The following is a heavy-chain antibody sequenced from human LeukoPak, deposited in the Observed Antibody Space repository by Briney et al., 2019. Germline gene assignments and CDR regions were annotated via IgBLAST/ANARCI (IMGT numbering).Heavy chain of an antibody. Sequence: ASVKVSYKAPGGTFSSYAISWVRQAPGQGLEWMGRIIPILGIANYAQKFQGRVTITADKSTSTAYMELSSLRSEDTAVYYCARDRDYYDSSGYYPPMSYWGQGTLVTVSS. CDR3: ARDRDYYDSSGYYPPMSY. J-gene: IGHJ4*02. V-gene: IGHV1-69*04. CDR2: IIPILGIA. CDR1: GGTFSSYA. D-gene: IGHD3-22*01.